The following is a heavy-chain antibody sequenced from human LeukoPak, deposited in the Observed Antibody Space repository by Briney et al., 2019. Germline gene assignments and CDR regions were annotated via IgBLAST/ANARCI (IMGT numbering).Heavy chain of an antibody. CDR2: IYHSGST. J-gene: IGHJ4*02. Sequence: SETLSLTCGVSGYSISSGYYWGWIRPTPEKGLEWIGSIYHSGSTHYNPSLKSRVTISVDTSKNHFSLKLRSVTAADTAVYYCARVPPYSSGSGSYFDYWGQGTLVTVSS. CDR1: GYSISSGYY. D-gene: IGHD3-10*01. V-gene: IGHV4-38-2*01. CDR3: ARVPPYSSGSGSYFDY.